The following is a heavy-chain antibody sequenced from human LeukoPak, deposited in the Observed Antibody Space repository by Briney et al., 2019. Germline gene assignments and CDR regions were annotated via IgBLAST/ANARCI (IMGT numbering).Heavy chain of an antibody. CDR1: GFTFSSYA. J-gene: IGHJ4*02. V-gene: IGHV3-21*01. CDR3: TRDLKTGGD. Sequence: PGGSLRLSCAASGFTFSSYALSWVRQAPGKGLEWVSSISSSSTYIYYADSVKGRFTISRDNAKNSLYLQMNSLRAEDTAVYYCTRDLKTGGDWGQGTLVTVSS. CDR2: ISSSSTYI. D-gene: IGHD1-14*01.